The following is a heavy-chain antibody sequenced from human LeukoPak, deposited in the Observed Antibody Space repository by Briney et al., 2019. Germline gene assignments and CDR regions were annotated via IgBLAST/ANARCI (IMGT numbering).Heavy chain of an antibody. CDR2: ISGSGGST. V-gene: IGHV3-23*01. CDR3: AKDRPTHRAGVLPAYYYFDY. CDR1: GFTFVSNA. J-gene: IGHJ4*02. Sequence: PGGSLRLSCAASGFTFVSNAMSWVRQAPGKGLEWVSAISGSGGSTYYADSVKGRFTISRDNSKNTLYLQMNSLRAEDTAVYYCAKDRPTHRAGVLPAYYYFDYWGQGTLVTVSS. D-gene: IGHD3-3*01.